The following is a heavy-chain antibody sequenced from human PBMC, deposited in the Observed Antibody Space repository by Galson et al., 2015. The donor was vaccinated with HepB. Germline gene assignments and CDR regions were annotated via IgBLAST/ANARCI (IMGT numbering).Heavy chain of an antibody. V-gene: IGHV3-49*03. CDR1: GFTFGDYA. CDR2: IRSKTYGGTT. D-gene: IGHD2-15*01. J-gene: IGHJ4*02. CDR3: AREEDCSGTSCHLV. Sequence: SLRLSCAASGFTFGDYAMSWFRQAPGKGLEWVGFIRSKTYGGTTEHAAAVKGRFTVSRDDSKSTAYLQMSSLRTGDTAAYYCAREEDCSGTSCHLVWGQGTLVTVSS.